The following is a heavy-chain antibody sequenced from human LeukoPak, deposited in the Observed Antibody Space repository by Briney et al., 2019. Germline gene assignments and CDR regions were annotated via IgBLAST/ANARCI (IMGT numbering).Heavy chain of an antibody. CDR1: GFTFSSYW. Sequence: PGGSLRLSCAASGFTFSSYWMSWVRQAPGKGLEWVANIKQDGSEKYYVDSVKGRFTISRDNSKNTLYLKMNSLRAEDTAVYYCAKDGYSYGFYFYYYMDVWGKGTTVTVSS. D-gene: IGHD5-18*01. CDR3: AKDGYSYGFYFYYYMDV. V-gene: IGHV3-7*01. J-gene: IGHJ6*03. CDR2: IKQDGSEK.